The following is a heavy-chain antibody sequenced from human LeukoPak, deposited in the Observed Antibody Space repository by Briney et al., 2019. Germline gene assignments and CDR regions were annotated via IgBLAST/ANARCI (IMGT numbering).Heavy chain of an antibody. CDR1: GFTFSDYY. D-gene: IGHD5-24*01. CDR2: ISSSGSTI. Sequence: GGSLRLSCAASGFTFSDYYMSWIRQAPGKGLEWVSYISSSGSTIYYADSVKGRFTISRDNAKNSLYLQMNSLRAEDTAVYYCARDPRRGYNPFDYWGQGTLVTVSS. J-gene: IGHJ4*02. V-gene: IGHV3-11*01. CDR3: ARDPRRGYNPFDY.